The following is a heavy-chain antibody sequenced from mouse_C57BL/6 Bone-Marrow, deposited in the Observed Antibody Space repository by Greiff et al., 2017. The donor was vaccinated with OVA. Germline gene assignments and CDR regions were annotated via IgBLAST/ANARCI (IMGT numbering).Heavy chain of an antibody. D-gene: IGHD1-1*01. CDR2: IYPGSGST. J-gene: IGHJ3*01. CDR1: GYTFTSYW. Sequence: QVQLQQPGAELVKPGASVKMSCKASGYTFTSYWITWVKQRPGQGLEWIGDIYPGSGSTNYNEKFKSKATLTVDTSSSTAYMRLSSLTSEDSAVYYCARDGSSYPLAYWGQGTLVTVSA. V-gene: IGHV1-55*01. CDR3: ARDGSSYPLAY.